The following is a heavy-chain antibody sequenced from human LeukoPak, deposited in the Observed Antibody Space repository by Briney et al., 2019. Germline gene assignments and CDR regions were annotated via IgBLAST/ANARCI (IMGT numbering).Heavy chain of an antibody. CDR2: IIPIFGTA. J-gene: IGHJ3*02. Sequence: SVKVSCKASGGTFSSYAISWVRQAPGQGLEWVGGIIPIFGTANYAQTFQGRVTITADKSTSTAYMELSSLRSEDTAVYYCARDLGEAGDPFDIWGQGTMVTVSS. V-gene: IGHV1-69*06. CDR1: GGTFSSYA. D-gene: IGHD3-10*01. CDR3: ARDLGEAGDPFDI.